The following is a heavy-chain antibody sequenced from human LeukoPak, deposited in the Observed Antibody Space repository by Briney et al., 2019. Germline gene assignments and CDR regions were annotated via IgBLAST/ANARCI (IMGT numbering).Heavy chain of an antibody. Sequence: GGSLRLSCAASGFTFSSRAMSWVRQAPGKGLEWVSYISSSGSTIYYADSVKGRFTISRDNAKNSLYLQMNSLRAEDTAVYYCASKKGYYYDSSGYANWFDPWGQGTLVTVSS. D-gene: IGHD3-22*01. CDR1: GFTFSSRA. V-gene: IGHV3-48*04. CDR2: ISSSGSTI. CDR3: ASKKGYYYDSSGYANWFDP. J-gene: IGHJ5*02.